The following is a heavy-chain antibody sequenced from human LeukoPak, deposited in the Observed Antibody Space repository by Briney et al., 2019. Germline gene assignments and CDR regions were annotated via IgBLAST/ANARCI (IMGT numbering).Heavy chain of an antibody. Sequence: GGSLRLSCAASGFNVSSNYMSWVRQAPGKGLEWVSIIYSGGATYYADSVTGRFTISRDNSKNTLCLQMNNLRAEDTAVYYCARVGRDDFWSGHVSWGQGTLVTVSS. CDR2: IYSGGAT. CDR1: GFNVSSNY. J-gene: IGHJ5*02. D-gene: IGHD3-3*01. CDR3: ARVGRDDFWSGHVS. V-gene: IGHV3-53*01.